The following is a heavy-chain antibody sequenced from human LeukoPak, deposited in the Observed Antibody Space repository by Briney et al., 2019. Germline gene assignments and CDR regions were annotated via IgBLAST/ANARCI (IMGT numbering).Heavy chain of an antibody. Sequence: SETLSLTCTVSGGSISSSNYYWSWIRQPPGKGLEWIGEINHSGSTNYNPSLKSRVTISVDTSKNQFSLKLSSVTAADTAVYYCAREGYYYDSSGYRETKTDYWGQGTLVTVSS. CDR1: GGSISSSNYY. V-gene: IGHV4-39*07. CDR2: INHSGST. J-gene: IGHJ4*02. CDR3: AREGYYYDSSGYRETKTDY. D-gene: IGHD3-22*01.